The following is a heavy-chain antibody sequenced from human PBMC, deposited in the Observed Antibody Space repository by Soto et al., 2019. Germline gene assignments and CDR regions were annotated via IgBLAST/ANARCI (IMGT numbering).Heavy chain of an antibody. J-gene: IGHJ6*01. CDR2: IYHSGST. CDR1: GGSISSGGYS. CDR3: ARRTAGYYYGMDV. D-gene: IGHD3-10*01. V-gene: IGHV4-30-2*01. Sequence: SETLSLTCAVSGGSISSGGYSWSWIRQPPGKGLEWIGYIYHSGSTYYNPSLKSRVTISVDRSKNQFSLKLSSVTAADTALYYCARRTAGYYYGMDVWSQGTTVTGSS.